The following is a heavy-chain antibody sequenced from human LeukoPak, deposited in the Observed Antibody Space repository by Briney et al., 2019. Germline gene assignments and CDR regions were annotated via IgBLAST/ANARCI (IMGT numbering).Heavy chain of an antibody. CDR2: IIPILGIA. V-gene: IGHV1-69*04. CDR3: ARGTHYGSSYYYYGMDV. D-gene: IGHD3-10*01. CDR1: GGTFSSYA. Sequence: SVKVSCKASGGTFSSYAISWVRQAPGQGLEWMGRIIPILGIANYAQKFQGRVTITADKSTSTAYMELSSLRSEDTAVYYCARGTHYGSSYYYYGMDVWAKGPRSPSP. J-gene: IGHJ6*02.